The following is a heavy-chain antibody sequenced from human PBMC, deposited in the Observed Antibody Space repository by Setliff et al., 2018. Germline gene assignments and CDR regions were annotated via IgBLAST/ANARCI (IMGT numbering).Heavy chain of an antibody. J-gene: IGHJ6*03. D-gene: IGHD3-22*01. CDR2: IIPIFGTA. CDR3: VREGVDSRSSTDYHYYMDV. V-gene: IGHV1-69*05. CDR1: GGTFSSYA. Sequence: SVKVSCKASGGTFSSYAISWVRQAPGQGLEWMGGIIPIFGTANYAQKFQGRVTITTDESTSTAYMQLSSLGSEDTAVYYCVREGVDSRSSTDYHYYMDVWGRGTTVTVSS.